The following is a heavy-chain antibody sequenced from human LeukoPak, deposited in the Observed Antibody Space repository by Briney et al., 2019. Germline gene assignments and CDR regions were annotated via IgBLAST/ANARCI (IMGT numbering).Heavy chain of an antibody. J-gene: IGHJ4*02. CDR3: ASEYSGSYLGFDY. Sequence: GSLRLSCAASGFTFSSYSMNWVRQAPGKGLEWVSSISSSSSYIYYADSVKGRFTISRDNAKNSLYLQMNSLRAEDTAVYYCASEYSGSYLGFDYWGQGTLVTVSS. D-gene: IGHD1-26*01. V-gene: IGHV3-21*01. CDR1: GFTFSSYS. CDR2: ISSSSSYI.